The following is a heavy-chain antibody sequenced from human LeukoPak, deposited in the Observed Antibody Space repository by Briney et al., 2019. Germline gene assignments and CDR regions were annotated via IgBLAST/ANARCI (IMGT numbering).Heavy chain of an antibody. D-gene: IGHD4-23*01. CDR1: GGSFSGYY. CDR2: INHSGST. J-gene: IGHJ4*02. CDR3: ARGRVRFYGGNSGVMVDY. Sequence: PSETLSLTCAVYGGSFSGYYWSWIRQPPGKGLEWIGEINHSGSTNYNPSLKSRVTISVDTSKDQFSLKLSSVTAADTAVYYCARGRVRFYGGNSGVMVDYWGQGTLVTDSS. V-gene: IGHV4-34*01.